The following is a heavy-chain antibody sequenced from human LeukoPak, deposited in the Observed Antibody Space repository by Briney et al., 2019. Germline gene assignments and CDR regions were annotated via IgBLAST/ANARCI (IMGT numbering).Heavy chain of an antibody. D-gene: IGHD2-2*01. CDR1: GFTFSSYG. J-gene: IGHJ4*02. CDR2: IRYDGSNK. V-gene: IGHV3-30*02. Sequence: GGSLRLSCAASGFTFSSYGMHWVRQAPGKGLEWVAFIRYDGSNKYYADSVKGRFTISRDNSKNTLYLQMNSLRAEDTAVYYCANLGYQLPTYYFDYWGQGTLVTVSS. CDR3: ANLGYQLPTYYFDY.